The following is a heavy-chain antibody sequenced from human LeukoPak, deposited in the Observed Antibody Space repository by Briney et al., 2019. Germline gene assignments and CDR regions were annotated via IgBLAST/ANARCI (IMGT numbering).Heavy chain of an antibody. J-gene: IGHJ6*02. CDR3: AKPGIAAAHYYYGMDV. CDR1: GFTFTSYG. V-gene: IGHV3-30*18. CDR2: ITYDGYYK. Sequence: GGSLRLSCAASGFTFTSYGMHWVRQAPGKGLEWVALITYDGYYKYYSDSVKGRFTISSDTSKNTMYLQMNSLRAEDTAVYYCAKPGIAAAHYYYGMDVWGQGTTVTVSS. D-gene: IGHD6-13*01.